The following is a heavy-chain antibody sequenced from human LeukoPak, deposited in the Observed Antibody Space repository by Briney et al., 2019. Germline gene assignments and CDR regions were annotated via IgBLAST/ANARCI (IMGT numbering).Heavy chain of an antibody. CDR2: IGPVGDSP. V-gene: IGHV3-23*01. J-gene: IGHJ3*01. Sequence: GRSLRLSCAASGFPFNNYGMHWVRQAPGKGLGWVSLIGPVGDSPFYADSVKGRFTISRDNSKNTLSLQMNSLRVEDTAIYYCAKDIQLSTWGLGTMVTVSS. CDR1: GFPFNNYG. CDR3: AKDIQLST. D-gene: IGHD5-24*01.